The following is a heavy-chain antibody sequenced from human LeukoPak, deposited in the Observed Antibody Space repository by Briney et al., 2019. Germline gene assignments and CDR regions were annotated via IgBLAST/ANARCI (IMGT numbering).Heavy chain of an antibody. CDR3: ARTYSSSLGGLFQH. CDR2: INPNSGGT. J-gene: IGHJ1*01. CDR1: GYTFTGYY. Sequence: GASVKVSCKASGYTFTGYYMHWVRQAPGQGLEWMGRINPNSGGTNYARKFQGRVTMTRDTSISTAYMELSRLRSDDTAVYYCARTYSSSLGGLFQHWGQGTLVTVSS. D-gene: IGHD6-13*01. V-gene: IGHV1-2*06.